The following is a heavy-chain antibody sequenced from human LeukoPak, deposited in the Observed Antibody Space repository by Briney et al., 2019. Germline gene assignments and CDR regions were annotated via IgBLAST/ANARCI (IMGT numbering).Heavy chain of an antibody. CDR3: ARDHFVDTAMPPYYYYYGMDV. Sequence: GRSLRLSCAASGFTFSSYAMHWVRQAPGKGLEWVAVISYDGSNKYYADSVKGRFTISRDSSKNTLYLQMNSLRAEDTAVYYCARDHFVDTAMPPYYYYYGMDVWGQGTTVTVSS. CDR1: GFTFSSYA. J-gene: IGHJ6*02. D-gene: IGHD5-18*01. CDR2: ISYDGSNK. V-gene: IGHV3-30-3*01.